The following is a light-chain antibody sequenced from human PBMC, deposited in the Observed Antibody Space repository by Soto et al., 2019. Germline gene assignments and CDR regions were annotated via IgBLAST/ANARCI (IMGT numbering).Light chain of an antibody. CDR1: QSVLVSSMYENC. CDR2: WAS. J-gene: IGKJ1*01. V-gene: IGKV4-1*01. CDR3: QQCYSPPWT. Sequence: DIVMTQSPASLAVSLGERAAIKCKSSQSVLVSSMYENCLGWYQQKPGQPPKVLIYWASTRASGVHDRVSGSGSGTDFTLTITNLQAEDGALYYCQQCYSPPWTFGQGTKVEIK.